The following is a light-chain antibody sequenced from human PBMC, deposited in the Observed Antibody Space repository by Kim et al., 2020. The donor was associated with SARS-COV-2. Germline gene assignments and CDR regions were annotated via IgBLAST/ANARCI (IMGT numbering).Light chain of an antibody. Sequence: SSELTQDPAVSVALGQTVRITCQGDSLRSYYATWYRQKSGQAPVLVFYGKDKRPSGIPDRLSGSSSGNIASLTITGAQAADEADYYCKSRDSRGKVVFGGGTKVTVL. CDR1: SLRSYY. V-gene: IGLV3-19*01. J-gene: IGLJ2*01. CDR2: GKD. CDR3: KSRDSRGKVV.